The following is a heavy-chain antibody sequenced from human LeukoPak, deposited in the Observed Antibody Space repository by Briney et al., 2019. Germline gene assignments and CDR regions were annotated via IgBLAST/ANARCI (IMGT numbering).Heavy chain of an antibody. Sequence: SETLSLTCTVSGGSISSSSYYWGWIRQPPGKGLEWIGSIYYSGSTYYNPSLKSRVTISVDTSKNQFSLKLSSVTAADTAVYYCARLRSGYDSTDWYFDLWGRGTLVTVSS. CDR3: ARLRSGYDSTDWYFDL. J-gene: IGHJ2*01. CDR1: GGSISSSSYY. D-gene: IGHD5-12*01. V-gene: IGHV4-39*01. CDR2: IYYSGST.